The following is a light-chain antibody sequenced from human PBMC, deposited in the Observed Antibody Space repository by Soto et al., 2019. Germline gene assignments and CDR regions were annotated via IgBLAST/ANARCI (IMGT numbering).Light chain of an antibody. Sequence: DFPMTQSPSSLSASVGDRVTITCRASQHIARYLNWYQQKPGKAPKFLIYAASTLQSGVPSRFSGSGSGTEFTLTIDSLQPEDFATYFCQQSFSAPWTFGQGAKVEVK. CDR1: QHIARY. V-gene: IGKV1-39*01. CDR3: QQSFSAPWT. CDR2: AAS. J-gene: IGKJ1*01.